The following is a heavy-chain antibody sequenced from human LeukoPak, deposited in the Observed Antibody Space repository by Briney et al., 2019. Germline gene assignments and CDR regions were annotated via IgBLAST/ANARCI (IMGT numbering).Heavy chain of an antibody. D-gene: IGHD5-18*01. CDR2: IIPIFGTA. CDR1: GGTFSSYA. Sequence: GASVKVSCKASGGTFSSYAISWVRQAPGQGLEWMGGIIPIFGTANYAQKFQGRVTITADESTSTAYMELSSLRSEDTAVYYCARDLRSYGFRDYYYYMDVWGKGTTVTVSS. V-gene: IGHV1-69*13. J-gene: IGHJ6*03. CDR3: ARDLRSYGFRDYYYYMDV.